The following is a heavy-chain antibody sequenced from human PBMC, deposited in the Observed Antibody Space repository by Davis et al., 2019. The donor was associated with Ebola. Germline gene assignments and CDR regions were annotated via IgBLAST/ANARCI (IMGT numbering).Heavy chain of an antibody. Sequence: PGGSLRLSCAASGFTFSSYAMSWVRQAPGKGLEWVSTISYSGGNTYYADSVKGRFTLSRDNSKNTLYLQMNSLRAEDTAVYYCAKVGEWELLTPYYFDYWGQGTLVTVSS. CDR1: GFTFSSYA. V-gene: IGHV3-23*01. CDR2: ISYSGGNT. D-gene: IGHD1-26*01. J-gene: IGHJ4*02. CDR3: AKVGEWELLTPYYFDY.